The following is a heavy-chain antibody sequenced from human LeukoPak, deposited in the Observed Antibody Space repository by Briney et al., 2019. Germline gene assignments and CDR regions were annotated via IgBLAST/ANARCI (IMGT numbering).Heavy chain of an antibody. J-gene: IGHJ4*02. CDR3: ATFDQDWGIFRY. Sequence: AAVKVSCKASGYSFTDYYIHWVRQAPGQGLEWMGWFMPNAGNADYDAKFQGRVTRTRDTSSNTAYMERSGLTSDDTAVYYCATFDQDWGIFRYWGQGTLVTVS. CDR2: FMPNAGNA. V-gene: IGHV1-2*02. D-gene: IGHD3-16*02. CDR1: GYSFTDYY.